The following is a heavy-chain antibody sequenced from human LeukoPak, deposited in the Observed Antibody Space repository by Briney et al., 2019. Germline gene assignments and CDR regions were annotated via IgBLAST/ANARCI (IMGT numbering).Heavy chain of an antibody. D-gene: IGHD2-15*01. CDR3: ARDRWELLRSVDY. V-gene: IGHV3-21*01. J-gene: IGHJ4*02. CDR2: IGSTGAYI. CDR1: GFTFSSYS. Sequence: GGSLRLSCAASGFTFSSYSMNWVRQAPGKGLEWLSSIGSTGAYIFYADSVKGRFTISRDNAKDSLYLQMNSLRAEDTAIYYCARDRWELLRSVDYWGQGTLVAVSS.